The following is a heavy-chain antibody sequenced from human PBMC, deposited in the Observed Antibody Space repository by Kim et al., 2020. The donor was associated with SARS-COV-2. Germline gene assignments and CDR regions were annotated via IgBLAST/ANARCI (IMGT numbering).Heavy chain of an antibody. J-gene: IGHJ5*02. CDR1: GYTFTSYG. D-gene: IGHD3-9*01. CDR3: ARGNRLAYYDILTGYVGFDP. CDR2: ISAYNGNT. Sequence: ASVKVSCKASGYTFTSYGISWVRQAPGQGLEWMGWISAYNGNTNYAQKLQGRVTMTTDTSTSTAYMELRSLRSDDTAVYYCARGNRLAYYDILTGYVGFDPWGQGTLVTVSS. V-gene: IGHV1-18*01.